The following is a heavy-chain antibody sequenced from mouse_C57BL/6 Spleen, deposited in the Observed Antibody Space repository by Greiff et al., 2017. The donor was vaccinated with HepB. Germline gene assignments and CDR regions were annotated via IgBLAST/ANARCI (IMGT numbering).Heavy chain of an antibody. CDR1: GYSITSDY. Sequence: EVKLEESGPGLAKPSQTLSLTCSVPGYSITSDYWNWIRKFPGNKLEYMGYISYSGSTYYNPSLKSRISITRDTTKNQYYLQLNSMTTENTATYYCARYGSSHYAMDYWGQGTSVTVSS. CDR2: ISYSGST. V-gene: IGHV3-8*01. CDR3: ARYGSSHYAMDY. J-gene: IGHJ4*01. D-gene: IGHD1-1*01.